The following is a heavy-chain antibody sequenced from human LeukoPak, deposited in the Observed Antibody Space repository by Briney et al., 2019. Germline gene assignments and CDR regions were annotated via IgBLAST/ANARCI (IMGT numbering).Heavy chain of an antibody. CDR2: IYYSGST. D-gene: IGHD4-23*01. CDR3: ARDNYGGDYFDY. V-gene: IGHV4-59*01. CDR1: GGSISSYY. J-gene: IGHJ4*02. Sequence: PSETLSLTCTVSGGSISSYYWSWIRQPPGKGLEWIGYIYYSGSTNYNPSPKSRGTISVDTSKNQFSLKLSSVTAADTAVYYCARDNYGGDYFDYWGQGTLVTVSS.